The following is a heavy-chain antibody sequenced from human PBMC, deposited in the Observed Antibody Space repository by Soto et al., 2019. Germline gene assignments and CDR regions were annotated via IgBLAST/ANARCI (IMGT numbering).Heavy chain of an antibody. V-gene: IGHV4-34*01. CDR3: ARGVPYYYGSGASGWFDP. CDR1: GGSFSGYY. D-gene: IGHD3-10*01. CDR2: INHSGST. Sequence: SETLSLACAVYGGSFSGYYWSWIRQPPGKGLEWIGEINHSGSTNYNPSLKSRVTISVDTSKNQFSLKLSSVTAADTAVYYCARGVPYYYGSGASGWFDPWGQGTLVT. J-gene: IGHJ5*02.